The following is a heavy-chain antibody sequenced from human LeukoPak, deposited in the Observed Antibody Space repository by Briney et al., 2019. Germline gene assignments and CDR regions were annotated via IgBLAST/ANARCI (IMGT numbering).Heavy chain of an antibody. J-gene: IGHJ5*02. CDR2: IYADGGGGGT. CDR3: SRDRSRGYSFT. D-gene: IGHD5-12*01. CDR1: GVAVSTNY. V-gene: IGHV3-53*01. Sequence: GGSLRLSCAVSGVAVSTNYMGWVRQAPGKGLEWVSVIYADGGGGGTYYADSVKGRFTISRDNSRNTLYLQMSNLRADDTAMYYCSRDRSRGYSFTWGQGTLVTVS.